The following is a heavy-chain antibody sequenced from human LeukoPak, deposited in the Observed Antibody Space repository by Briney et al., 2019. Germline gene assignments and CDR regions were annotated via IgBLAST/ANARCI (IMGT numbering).Heavy chain of an antibody. Sequence: SETLSLTCTVSGGSISSSSYYWGWIRQPPGKGLEWIGSIYYSGSTYYNPSLKSRVTISVDTSKNQFSLKLSSVTAADTAVYYCARVFNYGLNAPKLYYYYMDVWGKGTTVTISS. V-gene: IGHV4-39*01. J-gene: IGHJ6*03. CDR1: GGSISSSSYY. D-gene: IGHD3-10*01. CDR2: IYYSGST. CDR3: ARVFNYGLNAPKLYYYYMDV.